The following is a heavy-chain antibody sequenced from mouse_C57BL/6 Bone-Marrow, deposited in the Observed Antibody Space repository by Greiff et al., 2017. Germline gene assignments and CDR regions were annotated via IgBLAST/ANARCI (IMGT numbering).Heavy chain of an antibody. Sequence: QVQLQQPGTELVKPGASVKLSCKASGYTFTSYWMHWVKQRPGQGLEWIGNINPSNGGTNYNEKFKSKAKLTVDKSSSTAYMQLSSLTSEDSAVYYCARQDSGYVDYYAMDYWGQGTSVTVSS. V-gene: IGHV1-53*01. CDR3: ARQDSGYVDYYAMDY. J-gene: IGHJ4*01. CDR2: INPSNGGT. D-gene: IGHD3-2*02. CDR1: GYTFTSYW.